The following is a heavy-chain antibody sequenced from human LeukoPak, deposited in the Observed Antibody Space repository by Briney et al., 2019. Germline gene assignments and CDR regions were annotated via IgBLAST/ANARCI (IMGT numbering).Heavy chain of an antibody. J-gene: IGHJ6*03. V-gene: IGHV1-3*02. CDR1: GYTFTSYA. D-gene: IGHD3-16*01. Sequence: GASVKVSCKASGYTFTSYAMHWVRQAPGQRLEWMGWSNAGNGNTKYSQEFQGRVTMTTDTSTSTAYMELRSLRSDDTAVYYCARDGMITFGGGLDYYYYMDVWGKGTTATVSS. CDR3: ARDGMITFGGGLDYYYYMDV. CDR2: SNAGNGNT.